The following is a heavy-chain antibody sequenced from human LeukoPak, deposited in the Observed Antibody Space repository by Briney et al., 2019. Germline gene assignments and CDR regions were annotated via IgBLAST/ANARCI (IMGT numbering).Heavy chain of an antibody. D-gene: IGHD3-16*01. V-gene: IGHV4-38-2*01. CDR3: ARAPRGIFDY. Sequence: SETLSLTCAVSGYSISSGHYWGWIRQPPGKGLEWIGSIYYSGSTYYNPSLKSRVTLSVDTSKNQFSLKLSSMTAADTAVYYCARAPRGIFDYWGQGTLVTVSS. J-gene: IGHJ4*02. CDR2: IYYSGST. CDR1: GYSISSGHY.